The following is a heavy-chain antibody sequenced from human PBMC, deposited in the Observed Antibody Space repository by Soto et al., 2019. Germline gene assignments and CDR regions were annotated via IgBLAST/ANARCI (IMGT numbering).Heavy chain of an antibody. V-gene: IGHV3-7*01. Sequence: SGGSLRLSCAASGCTFSSYWMSWVRQAPGKGLEWVANIKQDGSEKYYVDSVKGRFTISRDNAKNSLYLQMNSLRAEDTAVYYCARDRRIAVARSAFDIWGQGTMVTV. CDR2: IKQDGSEK. CDR3: ARDRRIAVARSAFDI. CDR1: GCTFSSYW. D-gene: IGHD6-19*01. J-gene: IGHJ3*02.